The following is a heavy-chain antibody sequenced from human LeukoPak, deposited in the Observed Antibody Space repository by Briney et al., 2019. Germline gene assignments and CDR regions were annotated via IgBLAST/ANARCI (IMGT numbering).Heavy chain of an antibody. J-gene: IGHJ4*02. Sequence: SETLSLTCTVSGVSISSSSYYWGWLRQPPGKGLEWIGSIYYSGSTYYNPSLKIRVTISVDTSKNQFSLKLSSVTAADTAVYYCASRLVRGASLDYWGQGALVSVSS. CDR2: IYYSGST. CDR3: ASRLVRGASLDY. V-gene: IGHV4-39*01. CDR1: GVSISSSSYY. D-gene: IGHD3-10*01.